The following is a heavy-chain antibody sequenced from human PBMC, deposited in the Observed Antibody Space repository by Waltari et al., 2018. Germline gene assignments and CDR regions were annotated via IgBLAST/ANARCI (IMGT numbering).Heavy chain of an antibody. J-gene: IGHJ4*02. CDR1: GFTFSSYA. CDR2: ISYDGSKK. D-gene: IGHD6-13*01. CDR3: ARDGSSSWYFDY. Sequence: QVQLVESGGGVVQPGRSLRLSCAASGFTFSSYAMHWVRQAPGKGLEWVAVISYDGSKKYYAASVKGRFTISRDNSKNTLYLQMNSLRAEDTAVYYCARDGSSSWYFDYWGQGTLVTVSS. V-gene: IGHV3-30-3*01.